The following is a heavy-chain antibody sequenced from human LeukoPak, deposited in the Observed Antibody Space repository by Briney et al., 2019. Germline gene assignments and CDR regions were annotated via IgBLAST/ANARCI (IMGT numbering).Heavy chain of an antibody. V-gene: IGHV1-18*01. CDR2: ISTYNGDT. CDR3: ARGSSYGFSMGY. J-gene: IGHJ4*02. CDR1: GYTFTSYG. Sequence: ASVTVSCTASGYTFTSYGINWVRQAPGQGREGMGWISTYNGDTNYAQKLQGRVTMTTDTSTSTAYMELRSLRPDDTAVYYCARGSSYGFSMGYWGQGTLVTVSS. D-gene: IGHD3-16*01.